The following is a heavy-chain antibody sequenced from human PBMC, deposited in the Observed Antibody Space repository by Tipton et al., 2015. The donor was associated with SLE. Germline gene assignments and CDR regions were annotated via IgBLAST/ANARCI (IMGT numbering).Heavy chain of an antibody. V-gene: IGHV4-34*01. J-gene: IGHJ4*02. CDR1: GGSFSGYY. D-gene: IGHD6-19*01. CDR3: ARFGYRIAVGIGNY. CDR2: INHSGST. Sequence: GLVKPSETLSLTCAVYGGSFSGYYWSWIRQPPGKGLEWIGEINHSGSTNYNQSLKSRVTISVDTSKNQFSLKLSSVTAADTAVYYCARFGYRIAVGIGNYWGQGTLVTVSS.